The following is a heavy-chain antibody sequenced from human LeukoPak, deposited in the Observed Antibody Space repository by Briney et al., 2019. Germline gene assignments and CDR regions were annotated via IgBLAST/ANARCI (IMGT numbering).Heavy chain of an antibody. J-gene: IGHJ3*01. D-gene: IGHD2-15*01. CDR2: IYYSGST. CDR1: GGSINSYY. V-gene: IGHV4-59*08. CDR3: VRHLSAGRPAFDV. Sequence: PSETLSLTCTVSGGSINSYYWSWIRQPPGKGLEWIGYIYYSGSTNYNPSLKSRVTISADTSNNKFSLKLTSLTAADTAVYYCVRHLSAGRPAFDVWGQGTMVTVSS.